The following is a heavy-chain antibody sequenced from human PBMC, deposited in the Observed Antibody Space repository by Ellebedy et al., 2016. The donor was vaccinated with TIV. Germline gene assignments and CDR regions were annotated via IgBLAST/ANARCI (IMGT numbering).Heavy chain of an antibody. Sequence: GGSLRLSXAASGFIFTDYGMHWVRQAPGKGLEWVAVISYDGSKIYYTDSVKGRFTISRDNSKNTVYLQMNSLRAEDTAMYYCSKPLGRDNGYDFAFDIWGQGTMVTVSS. CDR3: SKPLGRDNGYDFAFDI. CDR2: ISYDGSKI. CDR1: GFIFTDYG. D-gene: IGHD5-12*01. J-gene: IGHJ3*02. V-gene: IGHV3-30*18.